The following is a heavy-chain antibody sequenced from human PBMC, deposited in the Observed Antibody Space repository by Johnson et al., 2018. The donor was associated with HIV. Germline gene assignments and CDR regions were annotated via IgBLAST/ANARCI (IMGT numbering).Heavy chain of an antibody. CDR1: GFTFSSYG. J-gene: IGHJ3*02. D-gene: IGHD3-22*01. Sequence: QVQLVESGGGVVQPGRSLRLSCAASGFTFSSYGMHWVRQAPGKGLEWVAVISYDGSNKYYADSVKGRFTISRDNSKNTLYLQMGSLRAEDMAVYYCARDSIPYVVVTLGAFDIWGQGTMVTVSS. CDR2: ISYDGSNK. CDR3: ARDSIPYVVVTLGAFDI. V-gene: IGHV3-30*19.